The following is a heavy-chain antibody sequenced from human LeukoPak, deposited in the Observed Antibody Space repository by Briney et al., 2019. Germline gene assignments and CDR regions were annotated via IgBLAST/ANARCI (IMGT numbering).Heavy chain of an antibody. CDR2: ISPRGDIT. CDR1: GYTLSIYW. Sequence: GGSLRLSCAASGYTLSIYWVSWVRQAPGKGLEWLSGISPRGDITHYKESVRGRFTTSKDNFKNMVPLQLNSLRAEDTAMYYCAKDDDWGRFNHWGQGTLVTISS. CDR3: AKDDDWGRFNH. V-gene: IGHV3-23*01. J-gene: IGHJ1*01. D-gene: IGHD3-16*01.